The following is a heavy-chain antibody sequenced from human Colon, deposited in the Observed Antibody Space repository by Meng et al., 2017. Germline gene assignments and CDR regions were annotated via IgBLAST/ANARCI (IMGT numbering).Heavy chain of an antibody. J-gene: IGHJ4*02. CDR3: ARGVDWAKSGNF. D-gene: IGHD3-9*01. CDR2: IHPSGST. Sequence: QVQRRQCGSGLLKPSATLSLSCAVYGGSFSDYYLTWIRQPPGKGLEWVGEIHPSGSTYYSPSLQSRVTITLDTSKNQFSLTLSSMTAADTAVYYCARGVDWAKSGNFWGQGTLVTVSS. CDR1: GGSFSDYY. V-gene: IGHV4-34*01.